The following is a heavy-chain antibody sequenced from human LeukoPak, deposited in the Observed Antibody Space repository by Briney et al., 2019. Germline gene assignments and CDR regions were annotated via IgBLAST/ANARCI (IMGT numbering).Heavy chain of an antibody. CDR3: ASRRGYYDSSGRWGY. Sequence: SETLSLTCAVYNGSFSDYYWSWVRQSPEKGLEWIAEMHHSGRTNYNPSLQSRVTISIDTSKNQFSLKLNSVTAADTAVYYCASRRGYYDSSGRWGYWGQGTLVTVSS. J-gene: IGHJ4*02. V-gene: IGHV4-34*01. D-gene: IGHD3-22*01. CDR1: NGSFSDYY. CDR2: MHHSGRT.